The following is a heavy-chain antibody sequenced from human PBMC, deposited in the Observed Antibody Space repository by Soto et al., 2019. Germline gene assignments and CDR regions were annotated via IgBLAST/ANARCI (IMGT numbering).Heavy chain of an antibody. Sequence: PGGSLRLSCAASGFTFSSYEMNWVRQAPGKGLEWVSYISSSGSTIYYADSVKGRFTISRDNAKNSLYLQMNSLRAEDTAVYYCARGEQLRPYYYYGMDVWGQGTTVTVSS. V-gene: IGHV3-48*03. CDR2: ISSSGSTI. CDR3: ARGEQLRPYYYYGMDV. D-gene: IGHD6-6*01. J-gene: IGHJ6*02. CDR1: GFTFSSYE.